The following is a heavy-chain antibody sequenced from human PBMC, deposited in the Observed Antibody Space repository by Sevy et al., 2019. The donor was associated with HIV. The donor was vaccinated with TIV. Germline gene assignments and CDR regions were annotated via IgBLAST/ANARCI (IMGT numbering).Heavy chain of an antibody. Sequence: ASVKVSCEAFGYTFTSYDINWVRQAPGQGLEWMGWMSPNTGATGFAKKFQGRVTLTRNKSITTAYMELSSLRYEDTAVYYCARGGNGDFWSYEYYYYGMDVWGQGTTVTVSS. J-gene: IGHJ6*02. CDR3: ARGGNGDFWSYEYYYYGMDV. CDR2: MSPNTGAT. D-gene: IGHD3-3*01. V-gene: IGHV1-8*01. CDR1: GYTFTSYD.